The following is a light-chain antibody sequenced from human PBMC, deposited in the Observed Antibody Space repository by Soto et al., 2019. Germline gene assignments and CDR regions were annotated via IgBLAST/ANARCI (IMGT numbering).Light chain of an antibody. J-gene: IGLJ2*01. V-gene: IGLV4-69*01. CDR3: QTWGNGIVV. Sequence: QSVLTQSPSASASLGASVKLTCTLSSGHSSYAIAWHQQQPEKGPRYLMKLNSVGSHSKGDGIPDRFSGSSSGAGRYLTISSLQSEDEDDYYCQTWGNGIVVFGGGTKLNVL. CDR1: SGHSSYA. CDR2: LNSVGSH.